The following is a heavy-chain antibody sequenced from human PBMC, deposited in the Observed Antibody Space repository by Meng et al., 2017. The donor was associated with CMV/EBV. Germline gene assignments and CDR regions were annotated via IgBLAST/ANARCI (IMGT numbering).Heavy chain of an antibody. Sequence: GESLKISRAASGFTFSSYAMHWVRQAPGKGLEWVAVISYDGSNKYYADSVKGRFTISRDNSKNTLYLQMNSLRAEDTAVYYCARETGGYCSSTSCYLRGGAFDIWGQGTMVTVSS. V-gene: IGHV3-30-3*01. D-gene: IGHD2-2*01. CDR3: ARETGGYCSSTSCYLRGGAFDI. CDR1: GFTFSSYA. J-gene: IGHJ3*02. CDR2: ISYDGSNK.